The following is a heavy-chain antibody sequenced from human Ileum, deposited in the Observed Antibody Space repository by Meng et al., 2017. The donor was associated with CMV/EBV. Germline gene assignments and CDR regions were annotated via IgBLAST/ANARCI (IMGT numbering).Heavy chain of an antibody. CDR3: TTGWDQYFDF. CDR1: DFTLNGAW. CDR2: VKSASAGGAA. V-gene: IGHV3-15*07. D-gene: IGHD1-26*01. Sequence: SCVASDFTLNGAWMNWVRQAPGKGLEWVGRVKSASAGGAADAAAPVKGRFTVSRDDSRKTVHLLMDNLKIEDTAVYYCTTGWDQYFDFWGQGALVTVS. J-gene: IGHJ4*02.